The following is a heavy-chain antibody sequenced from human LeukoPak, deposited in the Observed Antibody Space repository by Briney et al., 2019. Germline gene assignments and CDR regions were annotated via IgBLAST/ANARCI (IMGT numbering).Heavy chain of an antibody. CDR2: INPNSGGT. J-gene: IGHJ3*02. CDR3: ARIWYYDILTGYSNDAFDI. Sequence: ASVNVSCKASGYTFTSYGISWVRQAPGQGLEWMGWINPNSGGTNYAQKFQGRVTMTRDTSISTAYMELSRLRSDDTAVYYCARIWYYDILTGYSNDAFDIWGQGTMVTVSS. CDR1: GYTFTSYG. D-gene: IGHD3-9*01. V-gene: IGHV1-2*02.